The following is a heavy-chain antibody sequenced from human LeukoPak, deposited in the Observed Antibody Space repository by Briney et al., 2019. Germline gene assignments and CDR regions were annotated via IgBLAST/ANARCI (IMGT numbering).Heavy chain of an antibody. J-gene: IGHJ4*02. CDR1: GYSISSGYY. CDR2: SGST. CDR3: ARDQTYSGSGIYTYFDY. V-gene: IGHV4-38-2*02. D-gene: IGHD3-10*01. Sequence: SETLSLTCTVSGYSISSGYYWGWIRQPPGKGLEWIGSGSTYYNPSLKSGVTISVDTSKNQFSLKLSSVTAADTAVYYCARDQTYSGSGIYTYFDYWGQGILVTFSS.